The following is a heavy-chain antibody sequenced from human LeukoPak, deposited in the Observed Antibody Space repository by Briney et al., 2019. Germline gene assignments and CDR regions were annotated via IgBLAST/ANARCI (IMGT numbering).Heavy chain of an antibody. Sequence: QPGGSLRLSCAASGFTFSSSWMSWVRQAPGKGLEWVANIKQDGSEKYYADSVKGRFTISRDNAKNSLYLQMNSLRAEDTAVYYCARVASYYDSSGYVWGQGTLVTVSS. CDR1: GFTFSSSW. D-gene: IGHD3-22*01. V-gene: IGHV3-7*01. J-gene: IGHJ4*02. CDR3: ARVASYYDSSGYV. CDR2: IKQDGSEK.